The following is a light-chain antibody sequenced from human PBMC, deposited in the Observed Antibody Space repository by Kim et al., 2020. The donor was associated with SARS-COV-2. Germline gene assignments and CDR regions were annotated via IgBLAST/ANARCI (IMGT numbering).Light chain of an antibody. CDR3: SSWDDSLNDLV. CDR2: FDD. J-gene: IGLJ2*01. Sequence: QRVTISCSGRSFNIGNNGVNWYQQLPGKAPKLLVYFDDLLPSGVSDRFSGSKSGTSASLAISGLQSEDEADYYCSSWDDSLNDLVFGGGTQLTVL. V-gene: IGLV1-36*01. CDR1: SFNIGNNG.